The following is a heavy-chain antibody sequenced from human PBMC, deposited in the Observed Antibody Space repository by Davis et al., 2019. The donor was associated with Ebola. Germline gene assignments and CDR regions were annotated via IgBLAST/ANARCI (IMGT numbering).Heavy chain of an antibody. D-gene: IGHD6-6*01. CDR3: ARGGSSSFFDY. CDR2: ISDRGST. V-gene: IGHV4-4*07. Sequence: PSETLSLTCTVSGGSINTYYWSWIRQPAGKGLEWIGRISDRGSTNYNPSLKSRATMTRDTSISTAYMELSRLRSDDTAVYYCARGGSSSFFDYWGQGTLVTVSS. J-gene: IGHJ4*02. CDR1: GGSINTYY.